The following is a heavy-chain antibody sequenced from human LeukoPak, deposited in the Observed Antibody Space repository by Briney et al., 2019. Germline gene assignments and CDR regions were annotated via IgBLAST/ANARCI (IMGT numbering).Heavy chain of an antibody. CDR1: GCSISSHY. Sequence: SETLSLTCTASGCSISSHYWSWIRQPPGKGLEWIGYIYYSGSTNYKPSLKSRVTISVDTSKNQFSLKLSSVTAADTAVYYCARETVVLDYWGQGTLVTVSS. V-gene: IGHV4-59*11. CDR3: ARETVVLDY. J-gene: IGHJ4*02. D-gene: IGHD4-23*01. CDR2: IYYSGST.